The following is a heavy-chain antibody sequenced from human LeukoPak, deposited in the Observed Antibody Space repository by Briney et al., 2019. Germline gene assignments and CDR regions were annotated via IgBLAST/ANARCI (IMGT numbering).Heavy chain of an antibody. Sequence: PSETLSLTCTVSGGSISNYYWSWLRQPPGKGLEWIGYIYFSGTTNINPSLKSRVTISVDLSKNQFSLKLSSVTAADTAVYYCAREDPQTTVPEGLDVWGQGTTVTVSS. D-gene: IGHD4-17*01. CDR1: GGSISNYY. CDR3: AREDPQTTVPEGLDV. J-gene: IGHJ6*02. V-gene: IGHV4-59*01. CDR2: IYFSGTT.